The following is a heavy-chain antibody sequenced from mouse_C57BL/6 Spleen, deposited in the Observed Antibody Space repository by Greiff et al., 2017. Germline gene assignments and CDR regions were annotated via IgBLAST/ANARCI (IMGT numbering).Heavy chain of an antibody. J-gene: IGHJ3*01. CDR2: IYPGDGDT. D-gene: IGHD4-1*01. CDR3: AREGETAAWFAY. V-gene: IGHV1-80*01. CDR1: GYAFSSYW. Sequence: VQLQQSGAELVKPGASVKISCKASGYAFSSYWMNWVKQRPGKGLEWIGQIYPGDGDTNYNGKFKGKATLTADKSSSTAYMQLSSLTSEDSAVYFCAREGETAAWFAYWGQGTLVTVSA.